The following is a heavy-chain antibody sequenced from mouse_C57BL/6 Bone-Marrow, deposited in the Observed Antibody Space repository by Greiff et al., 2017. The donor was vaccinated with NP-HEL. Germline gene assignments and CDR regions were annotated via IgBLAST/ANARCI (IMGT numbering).Heavy chain of an antibody. Sequence: QVQLQQSGAELVRPGASVTLSCTASGYTFTDYEMHWVKQTPVHGLEWIGAIDPETGGTAYTQKFQGTAILTADKSSSTAYMELRSLTSEDSAGYYCTRDGYARYYFDYWGQGTTLTVSS. CDR1: GYTFTDYE. V-gene: IGHV1-15*01. D-gene: IGHD2-2*01. J-gene: IGHJ2*01. CDR2: IDPETGGT. CDR3: TRDGYARYYFDY.